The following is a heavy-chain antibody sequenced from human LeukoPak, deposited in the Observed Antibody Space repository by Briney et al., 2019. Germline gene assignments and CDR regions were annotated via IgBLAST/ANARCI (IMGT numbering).Heavy chain of an antibody. D-gene: IGHD6-19*01. CDR3: ARGFIAVAGTALNWFDP. CDR2: VDQSGGT. Sequence: PSETLSLTCAVSGGSFSDDFRTWLRQFPGKGLEWIGEVDQSGGTNYNPSLKGRVSMSLDTSKNHFSLKLRSVTAADTALYFCARGFIAVAGTALNWFDPWGLGTLVTVSS. CDR1: GGSFSDDF. V-gene: IGHV4-34*01. J-gene: IGHJ5*02.